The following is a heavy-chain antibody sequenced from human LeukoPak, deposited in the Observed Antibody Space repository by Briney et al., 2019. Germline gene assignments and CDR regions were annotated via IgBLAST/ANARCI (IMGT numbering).Heavy chain of an antibody. CDR3: ARDCELSGYSYGSSYYYYGMDV. D-gene: IGHD5-18*01. Sequence: GASVKVSCKASGYSFTSNYIHWVRQAPGQGLEWMGWISAYNGNTNYAQKLQGRVTMTTDTSTSTAYMELRSLRSDDTAVYYCARDCELSGYSYGSSYYYYGMDVWGQGTTVTVSS. CDR2: ISAYNGNT. J-gene: IGHJ6*02. CDR1: GYSFTSNY. V-gene: IGHV1-18*04.